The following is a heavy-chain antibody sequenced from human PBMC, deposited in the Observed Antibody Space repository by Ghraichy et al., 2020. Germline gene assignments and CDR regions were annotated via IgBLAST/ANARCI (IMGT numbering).Heavy chain of an antibody. CDR2: INHSGST. CDR3: ARGVGYSYANDY. V-gene: IGHV4-34*01. J-gene: IGHJ4*02. CDR1: GGSFSGYY. Sequence: SQTLSLTCAVYGGSFSGYYWSWIRQPPGKGLEWIGEINHSGSTNYNPSLKSRVTISVDTSKNQFSLKLSSVTAADTAVYYCARGVGYSYANDYWGQGTLVTVSS. D-gene: IGHD5-18*01.